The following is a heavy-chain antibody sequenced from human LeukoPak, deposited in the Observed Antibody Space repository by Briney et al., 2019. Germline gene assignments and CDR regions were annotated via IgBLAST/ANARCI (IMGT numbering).Heavy chain of an antibody. D-gene: IGHD1-26*01. Sequence: GGSLRLSCAASGFTFSSYWMSWVRQAPGKGLEWVANIKQDGSEKYYVDSVKGRFTISRDNAKNSLYLQMNSLRAEDTAVYYCARDRSGSYPETYGMDVWGQGTTVTVSS. CDR2: IKQDGSEK. CDR3: ARDRSGSYPETYGMDV. J-gene: IGHJ6*02. V-gene: IGHV3-7*01. CDR1: GFTFSSYW.